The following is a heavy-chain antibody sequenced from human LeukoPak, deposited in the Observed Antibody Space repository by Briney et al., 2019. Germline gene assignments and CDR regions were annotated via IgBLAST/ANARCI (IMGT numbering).Heavy chain of an antibody. Sequence: GGSLRLSCAASGFTFSSFAMSWVRQAPGKGLKWVSGISGSGGSTYYAGSVKGRFTISRDNSKNTLYLQMNSLRAEDTAVYYCAKEYYDILTAYHTWGQGTLVTVSS. CDR2: ISGSGGST. J-gene: IGHJ5*02. CDR3: AKEYYDILTAYHT. V-gene: IGHV3-23*01. D-gene: IGHD3-9*01. CDR1: GFTFSSFA.